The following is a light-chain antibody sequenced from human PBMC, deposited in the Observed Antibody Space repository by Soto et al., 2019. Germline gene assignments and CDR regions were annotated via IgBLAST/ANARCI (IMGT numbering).Light chain of an antibody. CDR2: EVN. J-gene: IGLJ1*01. V-gene: IGLV2-8*01. Sequence: QSALTQPPSASGSPGQSVAISCTGTSSDVGGYNYVSWYQQHPGKAPKLMIYEVNKRPSGVPDRFSGSKSGNTASLTVSGLQAEDEADYYCSSYAGSSNVFGTGTKLPV. CDR1: SSDVGGYNY. CDR3: SSYAGSSNV.